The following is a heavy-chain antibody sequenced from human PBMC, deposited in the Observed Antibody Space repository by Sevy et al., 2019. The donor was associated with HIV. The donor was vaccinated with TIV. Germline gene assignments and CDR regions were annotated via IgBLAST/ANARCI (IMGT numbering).Heavy chain of an antibody. CDR2: ISGSVGST. D-gene: IGHD5-18*01. J-gene: IGHJ4*02. Sequence: GGSLRLSCEASGFTFSNYAMNWVRQAPGKGLEWVSFISGSVGSTYYADSVKGRFTISRDNSKNTLYLQMNSLRGEDTAVYYCAKGTTTYNYGTVDYWGQGTLVTVSS. V-gene: IGHV3-23*01. CDR3: AKGTTTYNYGTVDY. CDR1: GFTFSNYA.